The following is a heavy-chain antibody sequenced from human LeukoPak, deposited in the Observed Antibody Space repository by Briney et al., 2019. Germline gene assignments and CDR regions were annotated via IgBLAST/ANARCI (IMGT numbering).Heavy chain of an antibody. CDR1: GFTFSDYY. CDR3: ARDWDVGRGEFDY. V-gene: IGHV3-11*01. D-gene: IGHD3-16*01. J-gene: IGHJ4*02. Sequence: GGSPRLSCAASGFTFSDYYMSWIRQAPGKGLEWVSYISSSGSTIYYADSVKGRFTISRDNAKNSLYLQMNSLRAEDTAVYYCARDWDVGRGEFDYWGQGTLVTVSS. CDR2: ISSSGSTI.